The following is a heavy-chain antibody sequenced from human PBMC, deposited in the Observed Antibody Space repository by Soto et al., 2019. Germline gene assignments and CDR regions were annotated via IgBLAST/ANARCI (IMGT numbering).Heavy chain of an antibody. J-gene: IGHJ1*01. V-gene: IGHV3-48*02. Sequence: GGSLRLSCAGSGFTFTSHGMNWVRQAPGKGLEWVSHITSGSSSKYYADSVKGRFTISRDNAKKSVYLQMNSLRDEDTAVYYYGSGSYYDPSRLEYFQHWGQGTLVTVSS. D-gene: IGHD3-10*01. CDR2: ITSGSSSK. CDR1: GFTFTSHG. CDR3: GSGSYYDPSRLEYFQH.